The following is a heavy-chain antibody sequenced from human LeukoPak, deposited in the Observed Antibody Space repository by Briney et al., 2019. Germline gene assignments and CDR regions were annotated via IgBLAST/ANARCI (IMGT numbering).Heavy chain of an antibody. D-gene: IGHD6-6*01. Sequence: GGSLRLSCAASGVTFSSYAMSWGGQAPGKGLEGVSAISGSGGGTYYADSVKGGFTIFRDNSKNKLYLQISNLRAGDTAVYYCARGHSTSSWTLLDYSGQGTLVTVSS. V-gene: IGHV3-23*01. CDR3: ARGHSTSSWTLLDY. CDR1: GVTFSSYA. J-gene: IGHJ4*02. CDR2: ISGSGGGT.